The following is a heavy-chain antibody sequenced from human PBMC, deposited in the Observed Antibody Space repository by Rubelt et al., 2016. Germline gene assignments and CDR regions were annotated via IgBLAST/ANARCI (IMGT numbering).Heavy chain of an antibody. CDR1: GDSISGSTYS. D-gene: IGHD1-26*01. CDR3: AGRVSIVGARPYDVFDI. J-gene: IGHJ3*02. V-gene: IGHV4-39*07. Sequence: QLQLQESGPGLVKPSETLSVTCTVSGDSISGSTYSWGWIRQPPGKGLEWIGSIYYSGSAYYNPSLRSRVTISVDPSKNQFSLKLGPCTAADTAVYYCAGRVSIVGARPYDVFDIWGQGTMVTVSS. CDR2: IYYSGSA.